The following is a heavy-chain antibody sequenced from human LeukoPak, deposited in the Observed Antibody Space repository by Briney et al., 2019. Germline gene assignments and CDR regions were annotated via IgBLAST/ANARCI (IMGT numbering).Heavy chain of an antibody. CDR1: GFIFASYG. Sequence: PGGSLRLSCSASGFIFASYGMNWVRQAPGSGLQWVAYISAGSSNTFYADSVKGRLTISRDDADNFLHLQMNSLSAEDTAVYYCARSAVQANTPFYFDFWGQGALVTVSS. J-gene: IGHJ4*02. CDR2: ISAGSSNT. D-gene: IGHD1-26*01. CDR3: ARSAVQANTPFYFDF. V-gene: IGHV3-48*01.